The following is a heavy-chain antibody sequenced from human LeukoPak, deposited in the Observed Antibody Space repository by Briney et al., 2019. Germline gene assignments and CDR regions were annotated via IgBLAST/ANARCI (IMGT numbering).Heavy chain of an antibody. CDR1: GSTFSSYG. V-gene: IGHV3-33*01. Sequence: GGSLRLSCAASGSTFSSYGMHWVRQAPGKGLEWVAVIWYDGSNKYYADSVKGRFTISRDNSKNTLYLQMNSLRAEDTAVYYCARDYNSGWPQYYFDYWGQGTLVTVSS. J-gene: IGHJ4*02. CDR2: IWYDGSNK. D-gene: IGHD6-19*01. CDR3: ARDYNSGWPQYYFDY.